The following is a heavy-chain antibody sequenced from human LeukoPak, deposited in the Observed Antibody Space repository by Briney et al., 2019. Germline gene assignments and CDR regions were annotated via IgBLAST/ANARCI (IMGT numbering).Heavy chain of an antibody. CDR2: ISGSGGST. CDR3: AKGAAAAGTMYYYYYMDV. CDR1: GSTFSSYA. J-gene: IGHJ6*03. V-gene: IGHV3-23*01. Sequence: GGSLRLSCAASGSTFSSYAMSWVRQAPGQGLEWVSAISGSGGSTYYADSVKGRFTISRDNSKNTLYLQMNSLRAEDMAVYYCAKGAAAAGTMYYYYYMDVWGKGTTVTVSS. D-gene: IGHD6-13*01.